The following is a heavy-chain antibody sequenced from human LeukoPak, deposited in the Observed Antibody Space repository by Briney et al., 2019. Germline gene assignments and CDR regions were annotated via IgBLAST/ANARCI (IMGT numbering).Heavy chain of an antibody. CDR1: GFTFSSYW. CDR3: ARDIPPSSSDYMDV. CDR2: IKQDGSEK. V-gene: IGHV3-7*01. J-gene: IGHJ6*03. D-gene: IGHD6-6*01. Sequence: PGGSLRLSCAASGFTFSSYWMSWVRQAPGKGLEWVANIKQDGSEKYYVDSVKGRFTISGDNAKNSLYLQMNSLRAEDTAVYYCARDIPPSSSDYMDVWGKGTTVTVSS.